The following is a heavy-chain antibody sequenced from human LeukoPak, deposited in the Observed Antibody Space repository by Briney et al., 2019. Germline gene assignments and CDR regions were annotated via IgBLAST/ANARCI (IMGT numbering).Heavy chain of an antibody. D-gene: IGHD2-2*02. V-gene: IGHV4-38-2*02. Sequence: SETLSLTCSVSGYSITSGYYWGWIRQPPGKGLEWIGNIYHTGNTFYDPSFNSRVTISVDTSKNQFSLSLSSVTAADTAVYYCARYCSSTTCYTRGGDYWGQGTLVTVSS. CDR1: GYSITSGYY. CDR2: IYHTGNT. J-gene: IGHJ4*02. CDR3: ARYCSSTTCYTRGGDY.